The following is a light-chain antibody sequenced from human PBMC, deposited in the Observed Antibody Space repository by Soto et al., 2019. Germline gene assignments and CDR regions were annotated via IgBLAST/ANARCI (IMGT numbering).Light chain of an antibody. CDR2: SND. J-gene: IGLJ2*01. V-gene: IGLV1-44*01. Sequence: QSVLTQQPSASGTPGQRVTISCSGSSSNIGSKTVNWYQQLPGTAPKLLIYSNDQRPSGVPGRFSGSKSGTSASLAISGLQSEDEADYYCAAWDDSLNGLVFGGGTKLTVL. CDR1: SSNIGSKT. CDR3: AAWDDSLNGLV.